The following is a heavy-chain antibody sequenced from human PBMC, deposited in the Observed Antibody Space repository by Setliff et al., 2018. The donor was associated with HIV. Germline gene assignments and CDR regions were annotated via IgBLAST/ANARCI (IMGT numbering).Heavy chain of an antibody. D-gene: IGHD3-16*01. J-gene: IGHJ6*04. V-gene: IGHV4-59*12. CDR3: VRETLYSYVDV. CDR1: DASISSYY. Sequence: SETLSLTCTVSDASISSYYWSWIRQPPGKGLEWIGSIYYSGSTYYNPSLKSRVTISVDTSKNQFSLKLSSVTAADTAVYYCVRETLYSYVDVWGKGTTVTVSS. CDR2: IYYSGST.